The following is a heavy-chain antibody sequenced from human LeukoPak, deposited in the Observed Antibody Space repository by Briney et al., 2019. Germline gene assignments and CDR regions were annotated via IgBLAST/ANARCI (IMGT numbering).Heavy chain of an antibody. CDR1: GFTFSSYA. CDR3: AKGGAGYCTNGVCGSDY. J-gene: IGHJ4*02. Sequence: PGGSLRLSCAASGFTFSSYAMSWVRQAPGKGLEWVSAISGSGGSTYYADSVKGRFTISRDNSKNTLYLQMNSLRAEDTAVYYCAKGGAGYCTNGVCGSDYLGQGTLVTVSS. CDR2: ISGSGGST. D-gene: IGHD2-8*01. V-gene: IGHV3-23*01.